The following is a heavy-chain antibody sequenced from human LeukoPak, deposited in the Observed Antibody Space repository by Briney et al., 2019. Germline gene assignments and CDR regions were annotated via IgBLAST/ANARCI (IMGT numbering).Heavy chain of an antibody. CDR3: ARGRPHGNDY. V-gene: IGHV3-74*01. CDR2: IASDGSST. CDR1: GFTFSSYW. J-gene: IGHJ4*02. D-gene: IGHD4-23*01. Sequence: GGSLRLSCAASGFTFSSYWMNWVRQAPGKGLVWVSRIASDGSSTTYADSVKGRFSISRDNAKNTLYLQMNRLRVEDTAVYYCARGRPHGNDYWGQGTLVTVSS.